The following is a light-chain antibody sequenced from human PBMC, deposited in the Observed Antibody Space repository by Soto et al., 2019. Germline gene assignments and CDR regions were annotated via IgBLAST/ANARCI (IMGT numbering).Light chain of an antibody. V-gene: IGLV2-14*01. Sequence: QSALTQPASVPGSPGQSITLSCTGSGPDVGGYNYVSWYQQFPGEAPKLLIFEVTNRPSGVSDRFSASKSGNTASLIISGLQAEDEAVYYCSSYAGSTFWIFGGGTKVTVL. CDR3: SSYAGSTFWI. CDR2: EVT. CDR1: GPDVGGYNY. J-gene: IGLJ3*02.